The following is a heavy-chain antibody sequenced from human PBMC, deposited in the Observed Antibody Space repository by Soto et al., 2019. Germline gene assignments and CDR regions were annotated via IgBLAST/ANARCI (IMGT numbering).Heavy chain of an antibody. CDR1: GFSVSMND. D-gene: IGHD5-12*01. J-gene: IGHJ4*02. V-gene: IGHV3-53*02. CDR3: ARDQISGYLDY. CDR2: LYTGGNT. Sequence: EVQLVATGGGLIQPGGSLRLSCAASGFSVSMNDITWVRQAPEKGLEWVSILYTGGNTYYADSVKGRFTISRDNSKNTLYLEMSSLRADDTSVYYCARDQISGYLDYWGQGTLVTVSS.